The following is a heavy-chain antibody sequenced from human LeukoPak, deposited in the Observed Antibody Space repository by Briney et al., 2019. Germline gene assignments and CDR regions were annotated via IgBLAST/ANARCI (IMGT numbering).Heavy chain of an antibody. Sequence: ASVKVSCKASGYTFTSYGISWVRQAPGQGLEWMGWFSAYNGKTNYAQKLQGRVTMTTDTSTSTAHMELRSLRSDDTAVYYCARLEALYDYVWGSWDYWGQGTLVTVSS. V-gene: IGHV1-18*01. CDR3: ARLEALYDYVWGSWDY. J-gene: IGHJ4*02. CDR2: FSAYNGKT. D-gene: IGHD3-16*01. CDR1: GYTFTSYG.